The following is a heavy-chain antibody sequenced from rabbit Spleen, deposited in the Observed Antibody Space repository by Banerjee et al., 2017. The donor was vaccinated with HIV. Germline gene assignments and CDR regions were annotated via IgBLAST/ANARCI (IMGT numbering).Heavy chain of an antibody. CDR2: VDVGGSGFT. V-gene: IGHV1S40*01. D-gene: IGHD5-1*01. CDR1: GVSFSFSNY. J-gene: IGHJ6*01. Sequence: QSLEESGGDLVKPGASLTLTCTASGVSFSFSNYMGWVRQAPGKGLEWIGCVDVGGSGFTYFAQWAKVLFTISRTSSTTVTLQMTSLTAADTATYFCARGSYGTYTYGMDLWGPGTLVTVS. CDR3: ARGSYGTYTYGMDL.